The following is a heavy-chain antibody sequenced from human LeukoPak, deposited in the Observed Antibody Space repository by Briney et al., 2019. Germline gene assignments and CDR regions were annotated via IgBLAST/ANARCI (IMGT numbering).Heavy chain of an antibody. V-gene: IGHV1-18*04. CDR1: GYTFTSYG. Sequence: GASVKLSCKASGYTFTSYGISWGRQAPGQGHEWMGWISVYNGNTNYAQKLQGRVTMTTDTSTSTAYMELRSVRSDDTAVYYCARDQGLRILVDWGQGTLVTVSS. CDR3: ARDQGLRILVD. D-gene: IGHD6-25*01. J-gene: IGHJ4*02. CDR2: ISVYNGNT.